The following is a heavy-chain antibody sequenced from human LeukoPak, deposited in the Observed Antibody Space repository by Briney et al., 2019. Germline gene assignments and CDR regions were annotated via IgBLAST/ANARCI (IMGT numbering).Heavy chain of an antibody. CDR2: MSYEGTNR. CDR3: ARAGDLRLGNWFDP. CDR1: GFAFSSYG. D-gene: IGHD3-16*01. V-gene: IGHV3-30*03. J-gene: IGHJ5*02. Sequence: PGGSLRLSCAASGFAFSSYGMHWVRQAPGKGLEWVAVMSYEGTNRYYADSVKGRFNISRDNAKNSLYLQMNSLRAEDTAVYYCARAGDLRLGNWFDPWGQGTLVTVSS.